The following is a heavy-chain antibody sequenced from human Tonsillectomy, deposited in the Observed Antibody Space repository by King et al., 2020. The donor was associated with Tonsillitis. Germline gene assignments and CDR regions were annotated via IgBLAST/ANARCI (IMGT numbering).Heavy chain of an antibody. Sequence: VQLVESGGGVVRPGGSLRLSCAASGFTFDDYGMSWVRQAPGKGLEWVSGINWNGGSTGYADSVKGRFTISRDNAKSSLFLQMNSLRAEDTALYYCARWWGSTGWLFPFDYWGQGTLVTVSS. CDR3: ARWWGSTGWLFPFDY. J-gene: IGHJ4*02. D-gene: IGHD6-19*01. V-gene: IGHV3-20*04. CDR1: GFTFDDYG. CDR2: INWNGGST.